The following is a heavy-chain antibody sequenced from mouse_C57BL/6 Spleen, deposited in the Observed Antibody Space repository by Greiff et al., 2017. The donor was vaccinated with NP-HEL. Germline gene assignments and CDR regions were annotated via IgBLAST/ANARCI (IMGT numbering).Heavy chain of an antibody. J-gene: IGHJ3*01. CDR1: GYTFTSYW. V-gene: IGHV1-69*01. Sequence: QVQLQQPGAELVMPGASVKLSCNASGYTFTSYWMHWVKQRPGQGLEWIGEIDPSDSYTNYNQKFKGKSTLTVDKSSSTAYMQLSSLTSEDSAVYYCASGLLRGFAYWGQGTLVTVSA. CDR2: IDPSDSYT. D-gene: IGHD2-3*01. CDR3: ASGLLRGFAY.